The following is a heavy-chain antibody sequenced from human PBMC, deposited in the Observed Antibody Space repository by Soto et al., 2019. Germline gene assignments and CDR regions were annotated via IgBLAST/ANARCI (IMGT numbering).Heavy chain of an antibody. CDR2: IDPSDSYT. CDR3: ARTSYCSGGSCYLGRFDY. J-gene: IGHJ4*02. CDR1: GYSFTSYW. D-gene: IGHD2-15*01. V-gene: IGHV5-10-1*01. Sequence: GESLKISCKGSGYSFTSYWISWVRQMPGKGLEWMGRIDPSDSYTNYSPSFQGHVTISADKSISTAYLQWSSLKASDTAMYYCARTSYCSGGSCYLGRFDYWGQGTLVTVSS.